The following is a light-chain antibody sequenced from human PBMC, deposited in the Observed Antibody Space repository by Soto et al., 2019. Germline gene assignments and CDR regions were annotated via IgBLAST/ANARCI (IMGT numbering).Light chain of an antibody. CDR1: NIARKS. Sequence: SYELTQPPSVSVAPGQTARMTRVGDNIARKSVHWYQQRPGQAPVLVVYDDTERPSGIPARFSGSNSGNAATLTISGVEAGDEADFYCQVWDSSNDHRIFGGGTQLTVL. J-gene: IGLJ2*01. V-gene: IGLV3-21*02. CDR3: QVWDSSNDHRI. CDR2: DDT.